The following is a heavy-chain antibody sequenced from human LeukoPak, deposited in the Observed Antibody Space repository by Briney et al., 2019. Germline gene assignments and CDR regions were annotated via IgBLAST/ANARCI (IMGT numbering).Heavy chain of an antibody. V-gene: IGHV1-69*05. CDR1: GGTFSSYA. Sequence: SVKVSCTASGGTFSSYAISWVRQAPGQGLEWMGGILPIFGTANYAQKFQGRVTITTDESTSTAYMELSSLRSEDTAVYYCARVVTDSSSWSSPVPAEYFQHWGQGTLVTVSS. J-gene: IGHJ1*01. D-gene: IGHD6-13*01. CDR3: ARVVTDSSSWSSPVPAEYFQH. CDR2: ILPIFGTA.